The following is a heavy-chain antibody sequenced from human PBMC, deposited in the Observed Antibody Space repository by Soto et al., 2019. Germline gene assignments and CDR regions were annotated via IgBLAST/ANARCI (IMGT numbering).Heavy chain of an antibody. D-gene: IGHD3-10*01. CDR1: GFTFSSYA. V-gene: IGHV3-23*01. CDR3: AKDPLWFGELSTSFDY. CDR2: ISGSGGST. Sequence: GGSLRLSCAASGFTFSSYAMSWVRQAPGKGLEWVSAISGSGGSTYYADSVKGRFTISRDNSKNTLYLQMNSLRAEDTAGYYCAKDPLWFGELSTSFDYWGQGTLVTVSS. J-gene: IGHJ4*02.